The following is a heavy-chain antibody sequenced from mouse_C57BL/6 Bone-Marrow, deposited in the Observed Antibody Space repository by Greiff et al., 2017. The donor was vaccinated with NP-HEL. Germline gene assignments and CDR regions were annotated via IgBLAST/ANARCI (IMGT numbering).Heavy chain of an antibody. V-gene: IGHV2-6*01. CDR1: GFSLTSYG. CDR2: IWGVGST. CDR3: ATYYGKDYAMDY. Sequence: VKLVESGPGLVAPSQSLSITCTVSGFSLTSYGVDWVRQSPGKGLEWLGVIWGVGSTNYNSALKSRLSISKDNSKSQVFLKMNSLQTDDTAMYYCATYYGKDYAMDYWGQGTSVTVSS. J-gene: IGHJ4*01. D-gene: IGHD1-1*01.